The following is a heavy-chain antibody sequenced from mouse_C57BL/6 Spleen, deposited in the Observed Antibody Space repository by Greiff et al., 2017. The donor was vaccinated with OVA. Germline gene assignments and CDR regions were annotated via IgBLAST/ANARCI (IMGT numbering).Heavy chain of an antibody. D-gene: IGHD1-1*01. CDR2: IYPGSGNT. J-gene: IGHJ1*03. Sequence: QVQLQQSGAELVRPGASVKLSCKASGYTFTDYYINWVKQRPGQGLEWIARIYPGSGNTYYNEKFKGKATLTAEKSSSTAYMQLSSLTSEDSAVYVCARRVYGSSYGYFDVWGTGTTVTVSS. V-gene: IGHV1-76*01. CDR1: GYTFTDYY. CDR3: ARRVYGSSYGYFDV.